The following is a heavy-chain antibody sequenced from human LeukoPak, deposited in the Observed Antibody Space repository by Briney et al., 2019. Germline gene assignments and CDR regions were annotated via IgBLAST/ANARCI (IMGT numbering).Heavy chain of an antibody. J-gene: IGHJ4*02. Sequence: ASVKVSCKASGGTFSSYAISWVRQAPGQGLEWMGGIIPIFGTANYAQKFQGRVTITADESTSTAYMELSSLRSEDTAVYYCATPRRYCSSTSCELVDYWGQGTLVTVSS. CDR1: GGTFSSYA. D-gene: IGHD2-2*01. CDR2: IIPIFGTA. V-gene: IGHV1-69*13. CDR3: ATPRRYCSSTSCELVDY.